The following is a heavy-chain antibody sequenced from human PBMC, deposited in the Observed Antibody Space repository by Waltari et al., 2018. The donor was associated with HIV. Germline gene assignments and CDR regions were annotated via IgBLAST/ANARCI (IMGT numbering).Heavy chain of an antibody. CDR3: AGRRDYYFDY. CDR2: IYYSGST. Sequence: VQLQESGPGLVKPSETLSLTCTVSGGSISSYYWSWIRQPPGKGLEWIGYIYYSGSTNYNPSLKSRVTIAVDTSKNQFSLRLSSVTAADTAVYYCAGRRDYYFDYWGQGTLVSVSS. V-gene: IGHV4-59*08. CDR1: GGSISSYY. J-gene: IGHJ4*02.